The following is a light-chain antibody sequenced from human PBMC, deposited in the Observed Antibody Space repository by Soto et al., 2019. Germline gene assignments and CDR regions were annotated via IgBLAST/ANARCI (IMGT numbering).Light chain of an antibody. CDR1: SSDVGGYNY. V-gene: IGLV2-11*01. CDR2: DVS. CDR3: CSYAGRYSYV. Sequence: QSALTQPRSVSGSPGQSVTISCTGTSSDVGGYNYVSCYQQHPGKAPKLRIYDVSKRPSGVPDRFSGSKSGNTASLTISGLQAEDEADYYCCSYAGRYSYVFGTGTKLTVL. J-gene: IGLJ1*01.